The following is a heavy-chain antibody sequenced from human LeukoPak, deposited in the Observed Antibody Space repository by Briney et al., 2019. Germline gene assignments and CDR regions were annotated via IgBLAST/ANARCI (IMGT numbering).Heavy chain of an antibody. CDR1: GCTFSSYG. CDR3: AQARSTSWPPLFDP. D-gene: IGHD2-2*01. CDR2: IRYDGSNK. Sequence: PGGSLRLSCAASGCTFSSYGMHWVRQAPGKGLEWVAFIRYDGSNKYYADSVKGRFTISRDNSKNTLYLQMNSLRAEDTAVYYRAQARSTSWPPLFDPWGQGTLVTVSS. J-gene: IGHJ5*02. V-gene: IGHV3-30*02.